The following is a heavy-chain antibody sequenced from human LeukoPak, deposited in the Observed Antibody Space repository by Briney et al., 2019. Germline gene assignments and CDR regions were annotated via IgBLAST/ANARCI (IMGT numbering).Heavy chain of an antibody. D-gene: IGHD1-26*01. Sequence: SETLSLTCAVYGGSFRGYYWSWLRQPPGKGLEWSGEINHSGSTNYNPSLKSRVTISVDTSKNQFSLKLSSVTAADTAVYYCARGKRVWETKSGAFDIWGQGTMVTVSS. V-gene: IGHV4-34*01. CDR1: GGSFRGYY. J-gene: IGHJ3*02. CDR2: INHSGST. CDR3: ARGKRVWETKSGAFDI.